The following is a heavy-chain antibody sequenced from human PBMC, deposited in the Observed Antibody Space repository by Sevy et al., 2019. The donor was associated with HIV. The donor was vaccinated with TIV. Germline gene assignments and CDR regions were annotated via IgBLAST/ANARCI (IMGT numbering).Heavy chain of an antibody. Sequence: ASVKVSGKVSGYTLTELSMHWVRQAPGKGLEWMATFDPEDGETIYAQKFQGRVTMTEDTSTDTAYMELSSLRSEDTAVYYCSTTRDYYDSSGYPFDYWGQGTLVTVSS. J-gene: IGHJ4*02. D-gene: IGHD3-22*01. CDR3: STTRDYYDSSGYPFDY. CDR2: FDPEDGET. V-gene: IGHV1-24*01. CDR1: GYTLTELS.